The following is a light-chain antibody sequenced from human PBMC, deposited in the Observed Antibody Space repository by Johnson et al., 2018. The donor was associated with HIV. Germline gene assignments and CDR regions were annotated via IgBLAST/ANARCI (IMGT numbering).Light chain of an antibody. CDR3: GTWDSSLNVFV. CDR2: ENN. V-gene: IGLV1-51*02. CDR1: SSNIGNNY. J-gene: IGLJ1*01. Sequence: QSVLTQPPSVSAASGQKVTISCSGSSSNIGNNYVSWYQQLPGTAPKLLIYENNKRPSGIPDRFSGSKSGTAATLGITGLQPGDEADFYCGTWDSSLNVFVFGTGTKVTVL.